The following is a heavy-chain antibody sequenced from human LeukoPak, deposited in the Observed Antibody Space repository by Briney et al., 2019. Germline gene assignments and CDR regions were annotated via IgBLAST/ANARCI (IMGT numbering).Heavy chain of an antibody. CDR1: GFTFSGSA. D-gene: IGHD3-10*01. CDR3: TRILQRGYYYYMDV. Sequence: GGSLRLSSAASGFTFSGSAMHWVRQASGKGLEWVGRIRSKANSYATAYAASVKGRFTISRDDSKNTAYLQMNSLKTEDTAVYYCTRILQRGYYYYMDVWGKGTTVTVSS. J-gene: IGHJ6*03. CDR2: IRSKANSYAT. V-gene: IGHV3-73*01.